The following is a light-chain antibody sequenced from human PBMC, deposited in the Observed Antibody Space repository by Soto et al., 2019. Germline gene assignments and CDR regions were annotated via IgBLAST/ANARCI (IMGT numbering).Light chain of an antibody. CDR1: SSDVGAYNS. J-gene: IGLJ2*01. Sequence: QSVLTQPVSVSGSPGQSLTISCTGTSSDVGAYNSVSWYQHHPGKAPKLMIYDVNNRPSEVSNRFSASKSGNPASLTISGLQAEDEADYYCSSYATARTLLFGGGTKVTVL. CDR2: DVN. CDR3: SSYATARTLL. V-gene: IGLV2-14*03.